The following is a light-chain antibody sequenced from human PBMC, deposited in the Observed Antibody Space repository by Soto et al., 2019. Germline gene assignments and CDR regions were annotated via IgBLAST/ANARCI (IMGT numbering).Light chain of an antibody. CDR2: AAN. Sequence: DIQMTQSPSSVSASVGDRVTITCRASQDISSRLAWYQQKPGKAPELLIYAANSLQIGVPSRFSGSRSGTDFTRTISSVQPEDFATYYCQQANSFPITFGRGTKRQIK. CDR3: QQANSFPIT. CDR1: QDISSR. V-gene: IGKV1-12*01. J-gene: IGKJ2*01.